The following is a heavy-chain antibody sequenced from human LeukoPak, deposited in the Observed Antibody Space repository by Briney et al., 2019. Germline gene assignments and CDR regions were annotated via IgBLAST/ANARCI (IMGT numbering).Heavy chain of an antibody. CDR3: ARDITTVAFDI. Sequence: ASVKVSCKASGGTFSSYAISWVRQAPGQGLEWMGRIIPILGIANYAQKFQGRVTITADKSTSTAYMELSSLRSDDTAVYYCARDITTVAFDIWGQGTMVTVSS. CDR1: GGTFSSYA. J-gene: IGHJ3*02. V-gene: IGHV1-69*04. D-gene: IGHD3-22*01. CDR2: IIPILGIA.